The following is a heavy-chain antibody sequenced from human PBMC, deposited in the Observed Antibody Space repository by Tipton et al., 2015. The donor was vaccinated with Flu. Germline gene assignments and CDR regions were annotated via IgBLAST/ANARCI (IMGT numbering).Heavy chain of an antibody. D-gene: IGHD3-22*01. Sequence: GLVKASETLSLTCTVSGGSISNYYWSWIRQPPGKGLEWIGYIYYSGSTNYNPSLKRRVTISLDRSNNQFSLKLSSVTAADTAVYYCARDSSGYNWFDPWGQGTLVTVSS. CDR3: ARDSSGYNWFDP. CDR1: GGSISNYY. J-gene: IGHJ5*02. CDR2: IYYSGST. V-gene: IGHV4-59*01.